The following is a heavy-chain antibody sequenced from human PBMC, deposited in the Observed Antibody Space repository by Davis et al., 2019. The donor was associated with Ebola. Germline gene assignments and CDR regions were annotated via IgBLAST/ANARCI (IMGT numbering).Heavy chain of an antibody. CDR1: GYTFTGYY. CDR2: INPNSGGT. Sequence: AASVKVSCKASGYTFTGYYMHWVRQAPGQGLEWMGWINPNSGGTNYAQKFQGWVTMTRDTSISTAYMELSRLRSDDTAVYYCARESGTVTTDWFDPWGQGTLVTVSS. J-gene: IGHJ5*02. D-gene: IGHD4-11*01. V-gene: IGHV1-2*04. CDR3: ARESGTVTTDWFDP.